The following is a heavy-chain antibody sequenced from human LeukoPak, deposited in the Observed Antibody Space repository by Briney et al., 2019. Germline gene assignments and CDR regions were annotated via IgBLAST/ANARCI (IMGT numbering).Heavy chain of an antibody. CDR1: GFTFSNYA. Sequence: GGSLRLSCAASGFTFSNYAMTWVRQAPGKGLEWVSVISGSGGTTFYADSVKGRFTISRDNSKNTLYLEVNRLRAEDTAVYYCARDRLGGSCCTFYSMDVWGQGTTVTVS. CDR2: ISGSGGTT. V-gene: IGHV3-23*01. CDR3: ARDRLGGSCCTFYSMDV. J-gene: IGHJ6*02. D-gene: IGHD2-2*01.